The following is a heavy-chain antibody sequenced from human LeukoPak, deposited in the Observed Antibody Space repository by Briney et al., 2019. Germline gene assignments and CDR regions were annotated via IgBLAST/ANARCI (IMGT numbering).Heavy chain of an antibody. V-gene: IGHV1-2*02. CDR3: ARGRIVVVPAATPAYYFDY. CDR2: INPNSGGT. CDR1: GYTFTGYY. D-gene: IGHD2-2*01. Sequence: ASVKVPCKASGYTFTGYYMHWVRQAPGQGLEWMGWINPNSGGTNYAQKFQGRVTMTRDTSISTAYMELSRLRSDDTAVYYCARGRIVVVPAATPAYYFDYWGQGTLVTVSS. J-gene: IGHJ4*02.